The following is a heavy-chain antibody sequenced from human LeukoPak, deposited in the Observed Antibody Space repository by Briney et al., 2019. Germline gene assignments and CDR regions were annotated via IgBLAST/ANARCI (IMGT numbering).Heavy chain of an antibody. CDR2: ISQDGSSF. J-gene: IGHJ4*02. V-gene: IGHV3-48*03. Sequence: GGSLRLSCAASGFTFSSYEMNWVRQAPGKGLQWVSYISQDGSSFFYADSVKGRFTISRDNAKNSLYLQMNSLGVEDTAVYYCATISRTVVASFDYWGQGILVTVSS. D-gene: IGHD3-22*01. CDR3: ATISRTVVASFDY. CDR1: GFTFSSYE.